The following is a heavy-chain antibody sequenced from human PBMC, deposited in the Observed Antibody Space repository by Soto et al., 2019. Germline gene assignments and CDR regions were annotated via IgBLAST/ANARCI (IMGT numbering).Heavy chain of an antibody. V-gene: IGHV4-59*01. D-gene: IGHD1-26*01. CDR2: IYASGSP. CDR3: ARGVGSSPPRY. Sequence: QVQLQESGPGQVKPSETLSLTCTISGGSISVYYWSWVRQPPGHELEWIGYIYASGSPYYNPSLRSRVTISADTSKNQISLKLTSPTAADTAVYYCARGVGSSPPRYRGRGTLVTVSS. CDR1: GGSISVYY. J-gene: IGHJ4*02.